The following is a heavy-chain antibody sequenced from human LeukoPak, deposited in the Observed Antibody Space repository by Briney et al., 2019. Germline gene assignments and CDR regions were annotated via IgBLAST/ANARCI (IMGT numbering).Heavy chain of an antibody. J-gene: IGHJ4*02. CDR3: AKDRDRIAGLIYFDY. CDR2: ISGSGGST. V-gene: IGHV3-23*01. D-gene: IGHD6-13*01. CDR1: GFTFSSYA. Sequence: PGGSPRLSCAASGFTFSSYAMSWVRQAPGKGLEWVSAISGSGGSTYYADSVKGRFTISRDNSKNTLYLQMNSLRAEDTAVYYCAKDRDRIAGLIYFDYWGQGTLVTVSS.